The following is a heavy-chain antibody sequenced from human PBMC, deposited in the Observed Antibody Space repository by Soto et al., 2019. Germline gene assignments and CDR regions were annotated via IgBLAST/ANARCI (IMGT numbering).Heavy chain of an antibody. CDR3: TKDPCTRSSCYFDF. CDR2: ISGSDGGT. V-gene: IGHV3-23*01. Sequence: EVQLLESGGGLVQPGGSLRLSCEAAGFTFSSHAMSWVRQAPGKGLAWVSAISGSDGGTFDADSVRGRFTISRDNSKNTLYLQMTSLRVEDTAIYYGTKDPCTRSSCYFDFWGQGSLVTVSS. D-gene: IGHD2-2*01. CDR1: GFTFSSHA. J-gene: IGHJ4*02.